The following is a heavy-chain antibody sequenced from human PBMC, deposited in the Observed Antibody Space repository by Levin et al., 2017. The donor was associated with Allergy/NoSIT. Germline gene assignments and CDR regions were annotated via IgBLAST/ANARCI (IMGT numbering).Heavy chain of an antibody. CDR2: INWNGGST. CDR1: GFTFDDYG. CDR3: ARDSDNEAYSGTNYDTGRYWYFDL. V-gene: IGHV3-20*04. Sequence: GGSLRLSCAASGFTFDDYGMSWVRQAPGKGLEWVSGINWNGGSTGYADSVKGRFTISRDNAKNSLYLQMNSLRAEDTALYYCARDSDNEAYSGTNYDTGRYWYFDLWGRGTLVTVSS. J-gene: IGHJ2*01. D-gene: IGHD5-12*01.